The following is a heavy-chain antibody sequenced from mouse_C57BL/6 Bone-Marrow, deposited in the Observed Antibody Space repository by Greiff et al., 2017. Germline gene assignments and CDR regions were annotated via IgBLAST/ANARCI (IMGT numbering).Heavy chain of an antibody. V-gene: IGHV14-2*01. Sequence: VQLQQSGAELVKPGASVKLSCTASGFNIKDYYMHWVKQRTEQGLEWIGRIDPEDGETKYAPKFQGKATITADTSSKTAYLQLSSMASEDTAVYDCARDYYGSPWYCDVWGTGTTVTVSS. CDR3: ARDYYGSPWYCDV. CDR1: GFNIKDYY. J-gene: IGHJ1*03. CDR2: IDPEDGET. D-gene: IGHD1-1*01.